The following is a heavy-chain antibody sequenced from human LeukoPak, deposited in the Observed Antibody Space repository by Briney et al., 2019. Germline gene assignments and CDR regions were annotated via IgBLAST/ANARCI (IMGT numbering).Heavy chain of an antibody. CDR2: IYYSGST. CDR1: GGSISSYY. D-gene: IGHD3-16*01. V-gene: IGHV4-59*01. J-gene: IGHJ4*02. CDR3: ARGDAEYYFDY. Sequence: SETLSLTCTVSGGSISSYYWGWIRQPPGKGLEWIGYIYYSGSTNYNPSLTSRVTISVDTSKNQFSLKLSTVTAADTAVYYCARGDAEYYFDYWGEGTLVTVSS.